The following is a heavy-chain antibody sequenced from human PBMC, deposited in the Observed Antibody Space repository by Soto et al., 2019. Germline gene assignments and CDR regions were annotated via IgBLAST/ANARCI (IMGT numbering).Heavy chain of an antibody. Sequence: GGSLRLSCAASGFTFGNYAMTWVRQGPGKGLEWVSGISGSGGRSYYADSVKGRFTISRDNSKSTLYLQMNSLRAEDTAVYYCAKVYFVWSGEQPGFFDYWGQGTLVTVSS. CDR1: GFTFGNYA. J-gene: IGHJ4*02. CDR3: AKVYFVWSGEQPGFFDY. D-gene: IGHD3-16*01. V-gene: IGHV3-23*01. CDR2: ISGSGGRS.